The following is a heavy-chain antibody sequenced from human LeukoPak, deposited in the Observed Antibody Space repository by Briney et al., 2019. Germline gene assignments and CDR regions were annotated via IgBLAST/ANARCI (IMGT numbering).Heavy chain of an antibody. V-gene: IGHV4-59*01. CDR1: GGSISGYY. Sequence: PSETLSLTCTVSGGSISGYYWSWIRQSPGKGLEWIAYIHSSGSTSYNPSLKSRVTISVDTSKNEFSLKLTPVNAADTAVYYCARDRPGGSSLDYWGQGILVTVSS. D-gene: IGHD6-13*01. CDR3: ARDRPGGSSLDY. J-gene: IGHJ4*02. CDR2: IHSSGST.